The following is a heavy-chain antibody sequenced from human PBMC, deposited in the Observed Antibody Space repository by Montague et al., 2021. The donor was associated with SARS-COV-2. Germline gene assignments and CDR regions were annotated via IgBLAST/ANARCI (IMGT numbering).Heavy chain of an antibody. CDR1: GYTLSDVP. Sequence: SVKVSCKAFGYTLSDVPTHWVRQAPGEGLEWMGSFDPEHGETQYTQKFQGRVTMTEDPSTETAYLELSNLISDDTAIYYCATESILGVVIYAFAFWGQGTSVTVSS. CDR3: ATESILGVVIYAFAF. CDR2: FDPEHGET. J-gene: IGHJ3*01. D-gene: IGHD3-3*02. V-gene: IGHV1-24*01.